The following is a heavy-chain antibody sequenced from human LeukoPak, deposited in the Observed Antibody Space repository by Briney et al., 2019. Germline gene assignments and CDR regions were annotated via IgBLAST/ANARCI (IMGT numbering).Heavy chain of an antibody. CDR3: ARETDSSGWYRY. CDR1: GLTFSSYA. D-gene: IGHD6-19*01. V-gene: IGHV3-23*01. Sequence: GGSLRLSCAASGLTFSSYAMSWVRQAPGRGLEWVSVISGRGDSIYYADSVKGRFTISRDNSKNTLYLQMNSLRAEDTALYYCARETDSSGWYRYWGQGTLVTVSS. CDR2: ISGRGDSI. J-gene: IGHJ4*02.